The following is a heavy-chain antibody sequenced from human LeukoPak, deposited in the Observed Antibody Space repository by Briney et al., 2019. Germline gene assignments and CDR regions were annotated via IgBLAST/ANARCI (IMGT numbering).Heavy chain of an antibody. D-gene: IGHD3-16*02. CDR1: GFTFSSYS. J-gene: IGHJ4*02. Sequence: GGSLRLSCAASGFTFSSYSMNWVRQAPGKGLEWVSSISSSSYIYYADSVKGRFTISRDNAKNSLYLQMNSLRAEDTAVYYCARDNDYVWGSYRSNDHYFDYWGQGTLVTVSS. CDR3: ARDNDYVWGSYRSNDHYFDY. V-gene: IGHV3-21*01. CDR2: ISSSSYI.